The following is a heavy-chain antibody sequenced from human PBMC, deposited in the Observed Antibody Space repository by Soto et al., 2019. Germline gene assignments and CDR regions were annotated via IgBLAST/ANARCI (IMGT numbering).Heavy chain of an antibody. D-gene: IGHD4-17*01. Sequence: ASVKVSCKASGYTFTGYYMHWVRQAPGQGLEWMGWINPNSGGTNYAQKFQGWVTMTRDTSISTAYMELSRLRSDDTAVYYCAQGERINRGYGDYSAFDLWGRGTLVTVSS. J-gene: IGHJ2*01. CDR1: GYTFTGYY. CDR3: AQGERINRGYGDYSAFDL. V-gene: IGHV1-2*04. CDR2: INPNSGGT.